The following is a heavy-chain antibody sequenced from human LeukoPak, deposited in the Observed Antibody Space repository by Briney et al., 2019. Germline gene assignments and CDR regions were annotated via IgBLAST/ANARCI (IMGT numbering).Heavy chain of an antibody. Sequence: KPSETLSLTCTVSGGSISNYYWSWIRQPPGKGLEWIGYIYYSGTTNYNPSLKSRVTISVDTSKNQFSLKLSSVTAADTAVYYCARGRPSSGWYPVYFDYWGQGTLVAVSS. CDR2: IYYSGTT. D-gene: IGHD6-19*01. CDR1: GGSISNYY. CDR3: ARGRPSSGWYPVYFDY. V-gene: IGHV4-59*01. J-gene: IGHJ4*02.